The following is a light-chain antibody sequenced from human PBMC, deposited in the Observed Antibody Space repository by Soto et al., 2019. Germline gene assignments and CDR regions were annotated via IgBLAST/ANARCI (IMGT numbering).Light chain of an antibody. Sequence: DIQMTQFPSTLSASVGDRVTITCRASQSISSWLTWYQQKPGKAPKLLIYEASSLQSGVPSRFSGSGTGTEFTLTVSSLQPDDFATYYCQQYNSHPLTFGGGTKVELK. J-gene: IGKJ4*01. V-gene: IGKV1-5*03. CDR3: QQYNSHPLT. CDR1: QSISSW. CDR2: EAS.